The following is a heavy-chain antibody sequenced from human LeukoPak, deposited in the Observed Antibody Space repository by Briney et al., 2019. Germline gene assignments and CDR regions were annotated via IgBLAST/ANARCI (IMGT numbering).Heavy chain of an antibody. D-gene: IGHD1-1*01. J-gene: IGHJ4*02. Sequence: ASVKVSCKASGYTFTSYDISWGRQATGQGVEWMGWMNPNSGNTGYAQTLQGRVTMTRNTSISTAYMELSSLRSEDTAVYYCARGGNWNVDDYWGQGTLVTVSS. V-gene: IGHV1-8*01. CDR1: GYTFTSYD. CDR2: MNPNSGNT. CDR3: ARGGNWNVDDY.